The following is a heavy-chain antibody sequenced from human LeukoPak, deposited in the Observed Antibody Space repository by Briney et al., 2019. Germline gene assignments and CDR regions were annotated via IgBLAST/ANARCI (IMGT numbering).Heavy chain of an antibody. CDR1: GDSISSSSYY. V-gene: IGHV4-39*01. J-gene: IGHJ4*02. CDR3: ARQLGYCSSTSCYADKVDY. D-gene: IGHD2-2*01. Sequence: SETLSLTCTVSGDSISSSSYYWGWIRQPPGKGLEWIGSIYYSGSTYYNPSLKSRVTISVDTSKNQFSLKLSSVTAADTAVYYCARQLGYCSSTSCYADKVDYWGQGTLATVSS. CDR2: IYYSGST.